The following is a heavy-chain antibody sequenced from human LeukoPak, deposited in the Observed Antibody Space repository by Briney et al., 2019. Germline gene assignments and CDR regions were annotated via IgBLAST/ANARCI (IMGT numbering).Heavy chain of an antibody. CDR3: ARDGGPTGVLNFDY. CDR2: TYLRSRWYH. D-gene: IGHD3-3*01. CDR1: GDFVSSSNAA. V-gene: IGHV6-1*01. Sequence: SQTLSLTCAISGDFVSSSNAAWNWVRQSPSRGLEWLGRTYLRSRWYHDFAESVKSRISINADTSKNQFSLQLNSGTPEDTAVYYCARDGGPTGVLNFDYWGQGTLVTVSS. J-gene: IGHJ4*02.